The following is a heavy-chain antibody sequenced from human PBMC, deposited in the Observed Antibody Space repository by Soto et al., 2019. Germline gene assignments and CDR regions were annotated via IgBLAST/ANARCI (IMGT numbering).Heavy chain of an antibody. CDR2: IYHSGNT. D-gene: IGHD1-26*01. CDR1: GGSISSGGYS. J-gene: IGHJ1*01. CDR3: ARRVIVGEIKHRGQFAY. Sequence: PSGTLSLTCTVSGGSISSGGYSWSWIRQPPGKGLEWIGYIYHSGNTYYNPSLKSRVTISVDRSKNQFSLKLSSVTAADTAVYYCARRVIVGEIKHRGQFAYRAQRTLVLVSS. V-gene: IGHV4-30-2*01.